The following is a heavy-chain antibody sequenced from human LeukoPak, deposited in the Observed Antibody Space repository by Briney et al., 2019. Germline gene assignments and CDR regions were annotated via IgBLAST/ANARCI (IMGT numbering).Heavy chain of an antibody. V-gene: IGHV1-8*01. Sequence: ASVKVSCKASGYTFASYDINWVRQATGQGPEWMGWMNPSSGNTGYAQKFQGRDTMTEDTSTDTAYMELSSLRSEDTAVYYCATVIIAGNFDYWGQGTLVTVSS. CDR3: ATVIIAGNFDY. J-gene: IGHJ4*02. CDR1: GYTFASYD. CDR2: MNPSSGNT. D-gene: IGHD6-13*01.